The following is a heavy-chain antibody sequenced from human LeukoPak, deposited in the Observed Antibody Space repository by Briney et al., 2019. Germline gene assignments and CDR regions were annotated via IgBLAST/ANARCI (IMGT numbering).Heavy chain of an antibody. CDR2: IKQDGSEK. Sequence: GGSLRLSCAASGFTFSNAWMNWVRQAPGKGLEWVANIKQDGSEKYYVDSVKGRFTISRDNAKNSLYLQMNSLRAEDTAVYYCAREPEGATLDYWGQGTLVTVSS. CDR3: AREPEGATLDY. V-gene: IGHV3-7*01. CDR1: GFTFSNAW. D-gene: IGHD1-26*01. J-gene: IGHJ4*02.